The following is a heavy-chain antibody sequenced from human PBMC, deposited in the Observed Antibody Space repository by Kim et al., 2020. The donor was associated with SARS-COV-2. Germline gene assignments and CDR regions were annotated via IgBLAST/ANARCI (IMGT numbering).Heavy chain of an antibody. CDR2: IYYSGST. Sequence: SETLSLTCTVSGGSISSSSYYWCWIRQPPGKGLEWIGSIYYSGSTYYNPSLKSRVTISVDTSKNQFSLKLSSVTAADTAVYYCARHVPFGEPLHYYYGMDVWGQGTTVTVSS. V-gene: IGHV4-39*01. D-gene: IGHD3-10*01. J-gene: IGHJ6*02. CDR3: ARHVPFGEPLHYYYGMDV. CDR1: GGSISSSSYY.